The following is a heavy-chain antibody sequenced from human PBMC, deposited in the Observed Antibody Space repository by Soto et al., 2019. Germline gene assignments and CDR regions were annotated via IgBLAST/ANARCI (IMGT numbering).Heavy chain of an antibody. CDR3: ARGDHEGAFDP. V-gene: IGHV4-31*03. CDR1: GGSISSGGYY. CDR2: IYYSGST. D-gene: IGHD1-26*01. Sequence: QVQLQESGPGLVKPSQTLSLTCTVSGGSISSGGYYWSWIRQHPGKGLEWIGYIYYSGSTYYNPPRKSRVTISVDTSKNQFSLKLSSVTAADTAVYYCARGDHEGAFDPWGQGTLVTVSS. J-gene: IGHJ5*02.